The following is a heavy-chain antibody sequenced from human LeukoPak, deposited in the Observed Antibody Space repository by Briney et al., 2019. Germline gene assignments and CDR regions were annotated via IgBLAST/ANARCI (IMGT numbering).Heavy chain of an antibody. J-gene: IGHJ4*02. Sequence: PGGSLRLSCEASGITFRSYALHWVRQAPGKGLEWVAVISYDGKNKDYADSVKGRFSISRDNSKNTMSLQMNSLRAEDTAVYYCARDYGSRGFSPPNWGQGTLVTVSS. D-gene: IGHD3-22*01. CDR3: ARDYGSRGFSPPN. CDR2: ISYDGKNK. V-gene: IGHV3-30*04. CDR1: GITFRSYA.